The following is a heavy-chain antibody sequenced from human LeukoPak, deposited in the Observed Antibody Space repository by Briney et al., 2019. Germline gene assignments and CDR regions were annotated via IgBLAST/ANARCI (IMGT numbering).Heavy chain of an antibody. CDR1: GGSISSGDYY. D-gene: IGHD2-2*01. CDR2: IYYSGST. V-gene: IGHV4-30-4*01. J-gene: IGHJ5*02. Sequence: SETLSLTCTVSGGSISSGDYYWSWIRRPPGKGLEWIGYIYYSGSTYYNPSLKSRVTISVDTSKNQFSLKLSSVTAADTAVYYCARGLVVVPAATSLWFDPWGQGTLVTVSS. CDR3: ARGLVVVPAATSLWFDP.